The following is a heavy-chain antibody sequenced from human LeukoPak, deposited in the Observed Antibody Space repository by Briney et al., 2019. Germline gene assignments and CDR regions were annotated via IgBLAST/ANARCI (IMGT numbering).Heavy chain of an antibody. CDR1: GGSLSSSSYY. CDR2: IYYSGST. Sequence: SSETLSLTCTVSGGSLSSSSYYWGWIRQPPGKGLEWIGSIYYSGSTYYNPSLKSRVTISVDTSKNQFSLKLSSVTAADTAVYYCARHASWATPTPGYFDYWGQGTLVTVSS. D-gene: IGHD1-14*01. V-gene: IGHV4-39*01. CDR3: ARHASWATPTPGYFDY. J-gene: IGHJ4*02.